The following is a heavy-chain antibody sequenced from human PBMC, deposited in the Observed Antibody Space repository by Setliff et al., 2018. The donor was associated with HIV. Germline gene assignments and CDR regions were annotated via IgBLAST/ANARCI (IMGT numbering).Heavy chain of an antibody. V-gene: IGHV4-30-2*01. CDR1: GGSISSGGYS. CDR3: ARIPQLLDYAMDV. CDR2: IFHSGST. D-gene: IGHD2-2*01. J-gene: IGHJ6*02. Sequence: SETLSLTCAVSGGSISSGGYSWSWIRQPTGKGLEWIGYIFHSGSTYYNPSLKSRVTISVDRSKNQFSLNVTSVTAADTAVYYCARIPQLLDYAMDVWGQGTTVTVSS.